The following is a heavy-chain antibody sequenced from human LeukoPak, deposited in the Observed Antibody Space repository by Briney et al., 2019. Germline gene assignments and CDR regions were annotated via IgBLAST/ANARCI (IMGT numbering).Heavy chain of an antibody. Sequence: SVKVSCKASGGTFSSYAISWVRQAPGQGLEWMGGIIPIFGTANYAQKFQGRVTMTRDTSTSTVYMELSSLRSDDTAVYYCARGMGRAVAAHWGQGTLVTVSS. D-gene: IGHD6-19*01. CDR3: ARGMGRAVAAH. CDR2: IIPIFGTA. J-gene: IGHJ4*02. CDR1: GGTFSSYA. V-gene: IGHV1-69*05.